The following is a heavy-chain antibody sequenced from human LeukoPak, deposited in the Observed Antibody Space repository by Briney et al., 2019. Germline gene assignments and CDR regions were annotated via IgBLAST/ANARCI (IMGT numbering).Heavy chain of an antibody. CDR3: ARQGSGGRAFDI. Sequence: SETLSLTCIVSGGSISSYYWSWIRQPPGKGLEWIGYIYSSGSTNSNPSLKSRVTISVDTSKSQFSLKMTSVTAADAAVYYCARQGSGGRAFDIWGQGTMVTVSS. V-gene: IGHV4-59*08. J-gene: IGHJ3*02. CDR1: GGSISSYY. D-gene: IGHD1-26*01. CDR2: IYSSGST.